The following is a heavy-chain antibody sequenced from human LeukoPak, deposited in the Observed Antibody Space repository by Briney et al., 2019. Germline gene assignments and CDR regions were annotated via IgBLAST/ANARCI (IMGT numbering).Heavy chain of an antibody. D-gene: IGHD1-26*01. J-gene: IGHJ4*02. CDR1: GGSFSGYY. CDR3: ARHDSDHDY. CDR2: INHSGST. V-gene: IGHV4-34*01. Sequence: SETLSLTCAVYGGSFSGYYWSWIRQPPGKGLEWIGEINHSGSTNYNPSLKSRVTISVDTSKSQFSLKLSSVTAADTAVYYCARHDSDHDYWGQGTLVTVSS.